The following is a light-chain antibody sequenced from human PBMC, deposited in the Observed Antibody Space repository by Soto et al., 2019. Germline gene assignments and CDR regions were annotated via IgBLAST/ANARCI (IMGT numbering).Light chain of an antibody. CDR1: QSITYF. J-gene: IGKJ3*01. CDR2: GAS. Sequence: DIQMTQSPPSLSASVGDRVTITCRASQSITYFLTWHQQKPGKAPELLTYGASSLQTGVSSRFSGSGSGTDFTLVIDGLQPADFATDDGHQSHTTPFAFGPSTKVYI. CDR3: HQSHTTPFA. V-gene: IGKV1-39*01.